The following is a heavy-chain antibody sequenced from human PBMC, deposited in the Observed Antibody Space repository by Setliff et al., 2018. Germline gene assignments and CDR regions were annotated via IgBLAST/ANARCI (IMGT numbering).Heavy chain of an antibody. CDR2: LSGSGSNT. D-gene: IGHD6-19*01. CDR3: VTDPPFSGWSFDS. V-gene: IGHV3-23*01. J-gene: IGHJ4*02. CDR1: GFSFGSYA. Sequence: GGSLRLSCVASGFSFGSYAMSWVRQAPGKGLEWVSALSGSGSNTFYADSVKGRFTISRDNSKKTLYLQMNSLRVEDTAVYYCVTDPPFSGWSFDSWGQGTLVTVSS.